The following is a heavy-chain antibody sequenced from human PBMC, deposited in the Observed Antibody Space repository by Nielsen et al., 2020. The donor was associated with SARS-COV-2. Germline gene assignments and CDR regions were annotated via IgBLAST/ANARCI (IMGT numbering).Heavy chain of an antibody. CDR3: AREAQHGYYYYGMDV. CDR2: ISAYNGNT. Sequence: ASVKVSCKASGYTFTSYGISWVRQAPGQGLEWMGWISAYNGNTNYAQKLQGRVTMTTDTSTSKAYVELRSLRSDDTAVYYCAREAQHGYYYYGMDVWGQGTTVTVSS. CDR1: GYTFTSYG. J-gene: IGHJ6*02. V-gene: IGHV1-18*01.